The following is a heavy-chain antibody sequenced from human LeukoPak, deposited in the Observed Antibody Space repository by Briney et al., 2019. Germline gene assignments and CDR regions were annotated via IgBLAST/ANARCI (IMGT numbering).Heavy chain of an antibody. V-gene: IGHV4-39*07. CDR1: GGSISSSSYY. CDR3: VRISSSWSGGYGMDV. D-gene: IGHD6-13*01. CDR2: IYYSGST. Sequence: SETLSLTCTVSGGSISSSSYYWGWIRQPPGKGLEWIGSIYYSGSTYYNPSLKSRVTISVDTSKNQFSLKLSSVTAADTAVYYCVRISSSWSGGYGMDVWGQGTTVTVSS. J-gene: IGHJ6*02.